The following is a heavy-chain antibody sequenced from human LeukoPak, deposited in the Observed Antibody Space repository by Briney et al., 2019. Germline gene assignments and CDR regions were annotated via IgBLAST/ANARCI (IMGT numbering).Heavy chain of an antibody. V-gene: IGHV4-31*03. D-gene: IGHD1-26*01. J-gene: IGHJ3*01. CDR2: IYDSGST. CDR3: ARIYRGTYSRDV. CDR1: GGSINSGGYY. Sequence: SQTLSLTCTVYGGSINSGGYYWSWIRQHPGKGLEWIGYIYDSGSTYYNPSLKSRVTISGDTSKYQFSLKLSSVTAADTAVYYCARIYRGTYSRDVWGQGTMVTVSS.